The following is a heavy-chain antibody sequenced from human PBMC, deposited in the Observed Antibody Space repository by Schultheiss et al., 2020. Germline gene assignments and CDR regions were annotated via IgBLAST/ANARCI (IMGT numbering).Heavy chain of an antibody. D-gene: IGHD3-10*01. CDR3: ARTRMIYYGSGSRNRYYYYGMDV. J-gene: IGHJ6*02. V-gene: IGHV3-66*01. CDR1: GFTVSSNY. Sequence: GGSLRLSCAASGFTVSSNYMSWVRQAPGKGLEWVSVIYSGGSTYYADSVKGRFTISRDNAKNSLYLQMNSLRAEDTAVYYCARTRMIYYGSGSRNRYYYYGMDVWGQGTTVTVSS. CDR2: IYSGGST.